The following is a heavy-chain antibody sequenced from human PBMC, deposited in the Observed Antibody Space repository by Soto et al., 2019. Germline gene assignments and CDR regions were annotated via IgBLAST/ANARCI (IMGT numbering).Heavy chain of an antibody. Sequence: EASVKVSCKASGFTFTSSAMQWVRQARGQRLEWIGWIVVGSGNTNYAQKFQERVTITRDMSTSTAYMELSSLRSEDTAVYYCAAGPRVGSVLWFGESNYYYYYMDVWGKGTTVTVSS. CDR2: IVVGSGNT. J-gene: IGHJ6*03. CDR3: AAGPRVGSVLWFGESNYYYYYMDV. CDR1: GFTFTSSA. D-gene: IGHD3-10*01. V-gene: IGHV1-58*02.